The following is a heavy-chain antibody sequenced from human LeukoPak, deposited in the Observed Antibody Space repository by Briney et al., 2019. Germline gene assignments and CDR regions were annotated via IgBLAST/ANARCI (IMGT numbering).Heavy chain of an antibody. V-gene: IGHV4-59*01. CDR1: RGSISSFY. Sequence: SETLPLTCTVSRGSISSFYWSWIRQPPGKGLEWIGYISYSGNTKYNPSLKSRVTISVDTPKNQFSLKLSSVTAADTAVYYCARDYGGKFDYWGQGTLVTVSS. CDR3: ARDYGGKFDY. J-gene: IGHJ4*02. D-gene: IGHD4-23*01. CDR2: ISYSGNT.